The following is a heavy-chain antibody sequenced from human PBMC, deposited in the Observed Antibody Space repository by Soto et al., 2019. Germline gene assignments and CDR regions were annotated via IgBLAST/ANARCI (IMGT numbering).Heavy chain of an antibody. V-gene: IGHV3-48*01. CDR1: GFTFSSYN. Sequence: LRLSCAASGFTFSSYNMNWVRQAPGKGLEWVSYISTSSSSIYYADSVKGRFTISRDNAKDSLYLQMNSLRAEDTAVYYCARGDVVVPAASPRNWFDPWGQGTLVTVSS. D-gene: IGHD2-2*01. CDR2: ISTSSSSI. CDR3: ARGDVVVPAASPRNWFDP. J-gene: IGHJ5*02.